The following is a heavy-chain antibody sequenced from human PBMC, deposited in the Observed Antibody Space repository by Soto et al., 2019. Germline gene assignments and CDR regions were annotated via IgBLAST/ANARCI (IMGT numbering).Heavy chain of an antibody. CDR3: ARHSGGDYYTNNWFEP. Sequence: SDTLSLTCTVSSGSISSYYCSWILHPPLKGLEWIGYIYYSGRTNYNPSLKSRVTMSVDTSKNQFSLKLSSVTAADTAVYYCARHSGGDYYTNNWFEPWGQGTLVTVSS. V-gene: IGHV4-59*08. J-gene: IGHJ5*02. D-gene: IGHD4-17*01. CDR1: SGSISSYY. CDR2: IYYSGRT.